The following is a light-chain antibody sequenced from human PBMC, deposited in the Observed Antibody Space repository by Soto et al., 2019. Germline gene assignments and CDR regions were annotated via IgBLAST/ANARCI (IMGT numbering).Light chain of an antibody. CDR3: QQYGSSPYT. V-gene: IGKV3-20*01. CDR2: GAS. J-gene: IGKJ2*01. CDR1: LSVSVY. Sequence: VVLTQSPATLSLSPGERATLSCRTSLSVSVYLDWYQQKPGQAPRLLMYGASNRATGIPDRFSGTGSGTDFTLTISRLEPEDFAVYYCQQYGSSPYTFGLGTKVDIK.